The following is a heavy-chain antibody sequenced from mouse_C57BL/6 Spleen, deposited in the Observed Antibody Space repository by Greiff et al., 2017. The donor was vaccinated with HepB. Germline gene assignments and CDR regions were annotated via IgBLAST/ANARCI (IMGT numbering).Heavy chain of an antibody. CDR1: GYTFTEYT. CDR3: ARHEGDGYYEEGEFDY. Sequence: VQLQQSGAELVKPGASVKLSCKASGYTFTEYTIHWVKQRSGQGLEWIGWFYPGSGSIKYNEKFKDKATLTADKSSSTVYMELSRLTSEDSAVYFCARHEGDGYYEEGEFDYWGQGTTLTVSS. J-gene: IGHJ2*01. V-gene: IGHV1-62-2*01. CDR2: FYPGSGSI. D-gene: IGHD2-3*01.